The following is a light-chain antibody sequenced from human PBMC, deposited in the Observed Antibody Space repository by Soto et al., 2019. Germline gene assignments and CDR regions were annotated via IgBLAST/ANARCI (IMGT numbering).Light chain of an antibody. Sequence: DIVMTQSPDSLSVSLGGSAAINCKASQRVLYSSNNKNYLAWYQQKPGQPPQLLIYWASTRESGVPDRFSGSGSGTDFTLTISSLQAEDVAVYYCQQYFSTPQTFGQGTKVDNK. CDR2: WAS. J-gene: IGKJ1*01. CDR1: QRVLYSSNNKNY. V-gene: IGKV4-1*01. CDR3: QQYFSTPQT.